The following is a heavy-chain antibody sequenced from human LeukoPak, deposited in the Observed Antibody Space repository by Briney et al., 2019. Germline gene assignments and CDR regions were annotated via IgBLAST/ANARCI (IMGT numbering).Heavy chain of an antibody. J-gene: IGHJ4*02. V-gene: IGHV3-7*01. CDR3: ARGWYYYDSSGHKYYFDY. Sequence: GGCLRLSCAASGFTFSIYWMSWVRQAPGKGLEWVANIKQDGSEKYYVDSVKGRFTISRDNAQNSLFLQMNSLGGEDTAVYYCARGWYYYDSSGHKYYFDYWGQGTLVTVSS. CDR2: IKQDGSEK. D-gene: IGHD3-22*01. CDR1: GFTFSIYW.